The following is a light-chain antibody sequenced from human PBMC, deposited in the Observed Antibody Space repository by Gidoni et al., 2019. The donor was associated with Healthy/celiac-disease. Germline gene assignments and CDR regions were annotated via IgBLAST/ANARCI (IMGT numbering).Light chain of an antibody. Sequence: QSALTQPRSVSGSPGQSVTISCTGTSSDVGDYNYFSWYQQHPGKAPKLMIYDVNKRPSGVPDRFSGSKSGNTASLTISGLQTEDEADYYCCSYAGSYTLFGGGTKLTVL. CDR3: CSYAGSYTL. V-gene: IGLV2-11*01. CDR2: DVN. CDR1: SSDVGDYNY. J-gene: IGLJ2*01.